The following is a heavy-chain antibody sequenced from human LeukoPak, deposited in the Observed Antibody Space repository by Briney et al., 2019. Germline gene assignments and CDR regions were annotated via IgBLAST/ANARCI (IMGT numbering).Heavy chain of an antibody. CDR1: GGSFSGYY. CDR3: ARSVDYYYGMDV. V-gene: IGHV4-34*01. J-gene: IGHJ6*02. CDR2: INHSGST. Sequence: PSETLSLTCAVYGGSFSGYYWSWIRQPPGKGLEWIGEINHSGSTNYDPSLKSRVTISVDRSKNQFSLKLSSVTAADTAVYYCARSVDYYYGMDVWGQGTTVTVSS.